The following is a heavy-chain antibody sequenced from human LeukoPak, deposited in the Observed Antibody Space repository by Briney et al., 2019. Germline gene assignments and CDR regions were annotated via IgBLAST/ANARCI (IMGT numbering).Heavy chain of an antibody. CDR3: ARRQGCSSTSCPPDY. CDR2: IYPGDSDT. J-gene: IGHJ4*02. V-gene: IGHV5-51*01. D-gene: IGHD2-2*01. CDR1: GYSFTTYW. Sequence: GESLKIPCRGSGYSFTTYWIGWVRQMPGKGLEWMGIIYPGDSDTRYSPSLQGQVTMSADKSINTAYLQWSSLKASDTAMCYCARRQGCSSTSCPPDYWGQGTLVTVSS.